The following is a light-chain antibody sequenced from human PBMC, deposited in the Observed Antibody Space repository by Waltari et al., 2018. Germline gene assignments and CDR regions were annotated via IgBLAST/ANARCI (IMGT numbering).Light chain of an antibody. CDR3: AAWDDSLNGVV. CDR2: YVD. Sequence: QSVLTQPPSVSAAPRQRVTISCSGSRSNIGDNAVNWYQHLPGKAPKLLKHYVDLLPPGVSDRFSGSKSGTSASLAISGLQSDDEADYDCAAWDDSLNGVVFGGGTKLTVL. CDR1: RSNIGDNA. J-gene: IGLJ2*01. V-gene: IGLV1-36*01.